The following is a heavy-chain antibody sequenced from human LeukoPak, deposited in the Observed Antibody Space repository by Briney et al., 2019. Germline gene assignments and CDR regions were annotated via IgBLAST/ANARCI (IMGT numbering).Heavy chain of an antibody. D-gene: IGHD2-2*01. J-gene: IGHJ6*03. CDR2: IYTSETT. CDR1: GGSISGYY. CDR3: ARESPASTSRLMDV. Sequence: NPSETLSLTCTVSGGSISGYYWSWIRQPAGKGLEWIGRIYTSETTNYNPSLKSRVTMSVDTSKNQFSLKLSSVTGADTAVYYCARESPASTSRLMDVWGKGTTVTVSS. V-gene: IGHV4-4*07.